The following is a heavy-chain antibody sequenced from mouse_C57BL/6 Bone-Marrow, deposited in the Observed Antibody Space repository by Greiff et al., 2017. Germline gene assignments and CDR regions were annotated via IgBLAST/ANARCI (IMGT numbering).Heavy chain of an antibody. D-gene: IGHD1-1*01. J-gene: IGHJ4*01. V-gene: IGHV1-72*01. Sequence: QVQLQQPGAELVKPGASVKLSCKASGYTFTSYWMHWVKQRPGRGLEWIGRIDPNSGGTKYNEKFKGKATLTADKPSSTAYMQLSSLTSEDSAVYYCARGSSYADYYAMAYWGQGPLVTVSS. CDR2: IDPNSGGT. CDR3: ARGSSYADYYAMAY. CDR1: GYTFTSYW.